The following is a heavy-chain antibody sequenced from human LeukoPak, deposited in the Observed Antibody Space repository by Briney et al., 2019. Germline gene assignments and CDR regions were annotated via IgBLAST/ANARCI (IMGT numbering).Heavy chain of an antibody. CDR2: ISTYNDDR. J-gene: IGHJ3*02. V-gene: IGHV1-3*04. CDR1: GYTFTTYA. D-gene: IGHD6-6*01. CDR3: ARDRSSFSYAFDI. Sequence: ASVKVSCKASGYTFTTYAIHWVRQAPGQRLEWMGWISTYNDDRKYSPKFQGTVTITTDSSASTAYLELSSLRSEDTAVYYCARDRSSFSYAFDIWGQGTMVTVSS.